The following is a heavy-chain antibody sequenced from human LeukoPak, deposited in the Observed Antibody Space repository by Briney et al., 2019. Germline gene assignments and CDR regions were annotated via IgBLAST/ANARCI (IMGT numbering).Heavy chain of an antibody. CDR3: ARVPPPLGYCSSTSCPFDY. V-gene: IGHV1-18*04. D-gene: IGHD2-2*01. J-gene: IGHJ4*02. CDR1: GYTLTSYG. Sequence: GASVKVSCKASGYTLTSYGISWVRQAPGQGLEWMGWISAYNGNTNYAQKLQGRVTMTTDTSTSTAYMELRSLRSDDTAVYYRARVPPPLGYCSSTSCPFDYWGQGTLVTVSS. CDR2: ISAYNGNT.